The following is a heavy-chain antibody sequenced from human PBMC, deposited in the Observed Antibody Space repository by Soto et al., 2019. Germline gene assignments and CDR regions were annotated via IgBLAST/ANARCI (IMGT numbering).Heavy chain of an antibody. CDR1: GGSINPYY. D-gene: IGHD3-22*01. Sequence: QVQLQESGPGLVKPSETLSPTCTVSGGSINPYYWGWIRQPPGKGLEWIGNIYYSGTTNYHPSLKSRVTISLDTSKNQFSLKLSSVPAADTAVYYCARLGGYYQAFDSWGQGTLVTVSS. J-gene: IGHJ4*02. CDR2: IYYSGTT. V-gene: IGHV4-59*08. CDR3: ARLGGYYQAFDS.